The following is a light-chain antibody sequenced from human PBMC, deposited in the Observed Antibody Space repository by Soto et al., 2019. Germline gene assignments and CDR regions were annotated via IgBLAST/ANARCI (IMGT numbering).Light chain of an antibody. J-gene: IGLJ1*01. V-gene: IGLV2-8*01. CDR2: EVS. CDR3: SAYAGSNNFV. CDR1: SSDVGGYHY. Sequence: QSVLTQPPSASESPGQSVTISCTGTSSDVGGYHYVSWYQHHPGRAPKLIIYEVSQRPSGVPDRFSGSKSGNTASLTVSGLQTEDEADYYCSAYAGSNNFVFGSGTKVTVL.